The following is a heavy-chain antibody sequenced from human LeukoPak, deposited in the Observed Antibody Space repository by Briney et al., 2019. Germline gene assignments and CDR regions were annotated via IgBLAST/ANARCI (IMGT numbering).Heavy chain of an antibody. D-gene: IGHD4-17*01. CDR3: ATGDNRLRLDWFDP. CDR1: GYALTELS. CDR2: FDPEDGET. J-gene: IGHJ5*02. Sequence: ASVKVSFKVSGYALTELSMHWVRQAPGKGLEWMGGFDPEDGETIYAQKFQGRVTMTEDTSTDTAYMELSSLRSEDTAVYYCATGDNRLRLDWFDPWGQGTLVTVSS. V-gene: IGHV1-24*01.